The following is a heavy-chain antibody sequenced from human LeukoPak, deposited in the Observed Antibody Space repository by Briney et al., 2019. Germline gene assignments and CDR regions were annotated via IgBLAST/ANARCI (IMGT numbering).Heavy chain of an antibody. CDR3: ARYYGGALFDY. CDR1: GVSVTSDSYY. D-gene: IGHD4-23*01. CDR2: IYYSGSP. V-gene: IGHV4-61*01. J-gene: IGHJ4*02. Sequence: PSETLSLTCTVSGVSVTSDSYYWSWIRQPPGQGLEWIGFIYYSGSPTYNPSLKSRVTISMDTSKNQFSLKLNSVTAADTAVYYCARYYGGALFDYWGQGTLVTVSS.